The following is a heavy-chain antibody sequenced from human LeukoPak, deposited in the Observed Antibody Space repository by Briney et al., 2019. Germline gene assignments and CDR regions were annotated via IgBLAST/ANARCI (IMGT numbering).Heavy chain of an antibody. J-gene: IGHJ4*02. CDR1: GFTFDDYA. CDR2: ISWNSGSI. D-gene: IGHD6-13*01. Sequence: GGSLRLSCAASGFTFDDYAMHWVRQAPGKGLEWVSGISWNSGSIGYADSVKGRFTISRDNAKNSLYLQMNSLRAEDTAVYYCARGGGIAAAGSVDYWGQGTLVTVSS. CDR3: ARGGGIAAAGSVDY. V-gene: IGHV3-9*01.